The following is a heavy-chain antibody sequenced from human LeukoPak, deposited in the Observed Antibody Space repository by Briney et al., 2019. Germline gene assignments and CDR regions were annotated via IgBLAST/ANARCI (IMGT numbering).Heavy chain of an antibody. Sequence: SETLSLTCTVSGGSVTTYDWSWSWVRQPPGRGLEWIGYMSYSGSTTYNPSLKSRVSMSVDTSKNQFSLRLRSVTAADTAVYYCARESGYYYDTSGYTFDYWGQGILVTVSS. V-gene: IGHV4-59*02. CDR3: ARESGYYYDTSGYTFDY. CDR2: MSYSGST. D-gene: IGHD3-22*01. J-gene: IGHJ4*02. CDR1: GGSVTTYD.